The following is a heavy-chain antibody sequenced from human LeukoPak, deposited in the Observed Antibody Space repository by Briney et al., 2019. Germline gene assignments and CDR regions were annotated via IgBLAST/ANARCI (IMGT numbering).Heavy chain of an antibody. Sequence: SVKVSCKASGRTFSNYAISWVRQAPGQGLEWMGGIIPVFGTAHYAQKFQGRVTITADKYTTTAYMELSSLRSEDTAVYYCARDVRVLTGYREPSDGFDIWGQGTMVTVSS. D-gene: IGHD3-9*01. CDR2: IIPVFGTA. CDR3: ARDVRVLTGYREPSDGFDI. CDR1: GRTFSNYA. V-gene: IGHV1-69*06. J-gene: IGHJ3*02.